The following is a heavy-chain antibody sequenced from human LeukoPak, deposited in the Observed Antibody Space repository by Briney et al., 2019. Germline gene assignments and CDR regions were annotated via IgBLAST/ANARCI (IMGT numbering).Heavy chain of an antibody. Sequence: GGSLRLSCAASGFTFSSYSMNWVRQAPGEGLEWVSSISSSSSYIYYADSVKGRFTISRDNAKNSLYLQMNSLRAEDTAVYYCARESSSGIVVAPFDYWGQGTLVTVSS. J-gene: IGHJ4*02. CDR3: ARESSSGIVVAPFDY. CDR1: GFTFSSYS. CDR2: ISSSSSYI. D-gene: IGHD2-15*01. V-gene: IGHV3-21*01.